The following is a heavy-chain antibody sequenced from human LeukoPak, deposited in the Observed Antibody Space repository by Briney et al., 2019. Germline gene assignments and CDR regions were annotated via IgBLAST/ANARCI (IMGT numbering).Heavy chain of an antibody. CDR2: ISGSGGST. V-gene: IGHV3-23*01. D-gene: IGHD3-10*01. CDR3: ASAPSRFGEFDY. J-gene: IGHJ4*02. Sequence: PGGSLRLSCAASGFTFSSYAMSWVRQAPGKGLEWVSAISGSGGSTYYADSVKGRFTISRDNSKNTLYLQMNSLRAEDTAVYYCASAPSRFGEFDYWGQGTLVTVSS. CDR1: GFTFSSYA.